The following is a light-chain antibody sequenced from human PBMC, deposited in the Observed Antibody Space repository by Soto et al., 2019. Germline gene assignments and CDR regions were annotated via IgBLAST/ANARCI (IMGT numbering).Light chain of an antibody. J-gene: IGKJ1*01. CDR3: TQDTGWPWT. CDR2: KVS. Sequence: VVLTQSPLSLPVTLGQPASISCSSSQSLVFGDGNTYLNWFHQRPGQSPRRLIYKVSNRDSGVPDRFSGSGSGTNFTLKSSRVEPEDVGVYYCTQDTGWPWTVGQGTKVEIK. V-gene: IGKV2-30*01. CDR1: QSLVFGDGNTY.